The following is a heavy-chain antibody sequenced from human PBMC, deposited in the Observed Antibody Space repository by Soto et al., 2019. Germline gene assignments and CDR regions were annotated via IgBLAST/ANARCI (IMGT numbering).Heavy chain of an antibody. D-gene: IGHD3-10*01. Sequence: SETLSLTCAVSGGSISSGGYSWSWIRQPPGKGLEWIGDIYHRGSTYYNPSHKSRVTIAVDRSKNQFSLTLSSVTAADTAVDYCARAGMVRGVRPRPNWFDPWGQGTLVTVSS. CDR2: IYHRGST. J-gene: IGHJ5*02. V-gene: IGHV4-30-2*01. CDR3: ARAGMVRGVRPRPNWFDP. CDR1: GGSISSGGYS.